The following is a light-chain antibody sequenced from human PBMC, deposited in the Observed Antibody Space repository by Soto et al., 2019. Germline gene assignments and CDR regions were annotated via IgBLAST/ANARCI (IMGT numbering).Light chain of an antibody. CDR2: DVS. CDR3: QQRSNWPRT. V-gene: IGKV3-11*01. J-gene: IGKJ1*01. CDR1: QNISSY. Sequence: IVLTQSPVTLSLSPGERATLSCRASQNISSYLIWYQQKPGQAPRLLMYDVSNRATGIPARFSGSGSGTDFTLTISSLEPEDLAVYYCQQRSNWPRTFGQGTKVEIK.